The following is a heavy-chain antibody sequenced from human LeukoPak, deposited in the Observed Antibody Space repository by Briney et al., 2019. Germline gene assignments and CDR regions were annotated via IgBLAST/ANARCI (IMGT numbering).Heavy chain of an antibody. CDR3: ATSVPAAAGYYFDY. CDR2: FDPEDGET. Sequence: ASVKVSCKVSGYTLTELSMHWVRQAPGKGLEWMGGFDPEDGETIYAQKFQGRVTMTEDTSTDTAYMELSSLRSEDTAVYYCATSVPAAAGYYFDYWGQGTLVTVSS. V-gene: IGHV1-24*01. J-gene: IGHJ4*02. D-gene: IGHD6-13*01. CDR1: GYTLTELS.